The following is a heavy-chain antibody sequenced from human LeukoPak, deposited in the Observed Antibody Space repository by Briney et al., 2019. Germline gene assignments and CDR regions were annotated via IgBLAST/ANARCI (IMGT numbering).Heavy chain of an antibody. J-gene: IGHJ4*02. CDR1: GGSISSFY. CDR3: ARVLGWAAFDY. D-gene: IGHD2-15*01. CDR2: IYSSGST. Sequence: ASETLSLTCTVSGGSISSFYWSWFRQPAGKGLEWIGRIYSSGSTNYNPSLKSRVTMSVDTSRNQFSLKLSSVTAADTAVYYCARVLGWAAFDYWGQGTQVTVSS. V-gene: IGHV4-4*07.